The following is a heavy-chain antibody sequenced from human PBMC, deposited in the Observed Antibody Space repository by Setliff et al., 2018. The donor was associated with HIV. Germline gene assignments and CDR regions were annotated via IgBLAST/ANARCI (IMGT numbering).Heavy chain of an antibody. CDR2: ISPDGSRN. CDR1: GFTFSDFW. CDR3: AALSLRTNAVYGVISTRFDP. V-gene: IGHV3-7*03. D-gene: IGHD2-8*01. Sequence: GGSLRLSCEASGFTFSDFWMHWVRQAPGKGLEWVASISPDGSRNYCVGSVKGRFTASRDNAKSSLYLQMNSLRAEDTAVYYCAALSLRTNAVYGVISTRFDPWGQGALVTVSS. J-gene: IGHJ5*02.